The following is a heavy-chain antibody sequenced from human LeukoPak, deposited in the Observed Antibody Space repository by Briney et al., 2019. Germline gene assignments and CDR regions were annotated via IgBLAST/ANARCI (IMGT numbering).Heavy chain of an antibody. CDR2: INDSGST. V-gene: IGHV4-30-4*01. Sequence: SETLSLTCTVSGGSISSDDYYWSWIRQPPGKGLEWIGYINDSGSTYDTPSPKSRVTISVDTSKNQFSLQLTSVTAADTAVYYCARLEEYYSDSFDNWGQGTLVAVSS. CDR3: ARLEEYYSDSFDN. D-gene: IGHD3-22*01. CDR1: GGSISSDDYY. J-gene: IGHJ4*02.